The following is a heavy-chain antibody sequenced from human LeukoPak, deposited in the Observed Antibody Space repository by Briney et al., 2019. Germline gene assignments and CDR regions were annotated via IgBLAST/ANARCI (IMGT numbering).Heavy chain of an antibody. CDR3: AKGWLWSDY. J-gene: IGHJ4*02. V-gene: IGHV3-48*01. D-gene: IGHD5-18*01. CDR2: IDNRSGTI. CDR1: GFTFSYYS. Sequence: GGSLRLSCAASGFTFSYYSMNWVRQAPGKGLEWVSYIDNRSGTIYYADSVKGRFTISRDNAKNSLYLQMNSLRAEDTAVYYCAKGWLWSDYWGQGTLVTVSS.